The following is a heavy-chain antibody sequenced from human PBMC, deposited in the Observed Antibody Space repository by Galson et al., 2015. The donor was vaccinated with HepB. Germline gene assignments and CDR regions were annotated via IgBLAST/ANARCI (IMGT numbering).Heavy chain of an antibody. J-gene: IGHJ4*02. D-gene: IGHD2-2*01. CDR2: IYSGGYR. CDR3: ARATSGGYCSRTSCYYFDY. Sequence: SLRLSCAASGFTVITNYMSWVRQAPGKGLEWVSIIYSGGYRSYADSVKGRFTNSRDNSKNTVYLQMNSLRAEDTAVYYCARATSGGYCSRTSCYYFDYWGQGALVAVSS. CDR1: GFTVITNY. V-gene: IGHV3-53*01.